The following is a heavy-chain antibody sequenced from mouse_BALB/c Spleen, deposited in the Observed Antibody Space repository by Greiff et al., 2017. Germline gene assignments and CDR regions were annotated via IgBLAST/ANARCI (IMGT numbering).Heavy chain of an antibody. CDR1: GFTFSSYA. Sequence: DVHLVESGGGLVKPGGSLKLSCAASGFTFSSYAMSWVRQTPEKRLEWVASISSGGSTYYPDSVKGRFTISRDNARNILYLQMSSLRSEDTAMYYCARRILRYPFAYWGQGTLVTVSA. J-gene: IGHJ3*01. CDR3: ARRILRYPFAY. V-gene: IGHV5-6-5*01. D-gene: IGHD1-1*01. CDR2: ISSGGST.